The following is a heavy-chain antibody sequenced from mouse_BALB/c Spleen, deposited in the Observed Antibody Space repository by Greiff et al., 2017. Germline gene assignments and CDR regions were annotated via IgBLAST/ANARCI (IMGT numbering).Heavy chain of an antibody. CDR1: GYTFSSYT. CDR2: INPSSGYT. CDR3: ARRGDYDY. D-gene: IGHD2-4*01. J-gene: IGHJ2*01. V-gene: IGHV1-4*02. Sequence: VKLQESAAELARPGASVKMSCKASGYTFSSYTMHWVKQRPGQGLEWIGYINPSSGYTEYSQKFKDKTALTADKSSSTAYMQLSSLTSEDSAVYYCARRGDYDYWGQGTTLTVSS.